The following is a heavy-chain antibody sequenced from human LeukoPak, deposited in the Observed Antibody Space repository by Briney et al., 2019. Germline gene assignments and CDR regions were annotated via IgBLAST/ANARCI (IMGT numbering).Heavy chain of an antibody. V-gene: IGHV1-18*04. D-gene: IGHD3-10*01. J-gene: IGHJ6*04. Sequence: ASVKVSCKASGYTFTNYGISWVRQDPGQGLEWMGWISAYNGNTNYAQNLQGRVTMTTDTATRTAYMELRSLRSDDTAVYYCAREGEYYGSGSYYPYYYGMDVWGKGTTVTVSS. CDR2: ISAYNGNT. CDR3: AREGEYYGSGSYYPYYYGMDV. CDR1: GYTFTNYG.